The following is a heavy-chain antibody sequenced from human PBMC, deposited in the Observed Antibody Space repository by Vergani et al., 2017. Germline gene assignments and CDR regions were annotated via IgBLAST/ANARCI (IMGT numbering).Heavy chain of an antibody. CDR2: IYWNDDK. CDR1: GFSLSTSGVG. J-gene: IGHJ4*02. Sequence: QITLKESGPTLVKPTQTLTLTCTFSGFSLSTSGVGVGWIRQPPGKALEWLALIYWNDDKRYSPSLKSRLTITKDTSKNQVVLTMTNMDPVDTATYYRAHSRSWYDGRYYFDYWGQGTLVTVSS. D-gene: IGHD6-13*01. CDR3: AHSRSWYDGRYYFDY. V-gene: IGHV2-5*01.